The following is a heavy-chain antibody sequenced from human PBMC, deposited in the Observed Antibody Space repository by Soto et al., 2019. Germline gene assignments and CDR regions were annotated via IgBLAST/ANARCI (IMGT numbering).Heavy chain of an antibody. CDR2: ISSSSSYI. Sequence: GGSLRLSCAASGFTFSSYSMNWVRQAPGKGLEWVSSISSSSSYIYYADSVKGRFTISRDNSKNTLYLQMNSLRAEDTAVYYCAKNYYDSSGYYLTDYWGQGTLVTVSS. CDR3: AKNYYDSSGYYLTDY. CDR1: GFTFSSYS. D-gene: IGHD3-22*01. J-gene: IGHJ4*02. V-gene: IGHV3-21*04.